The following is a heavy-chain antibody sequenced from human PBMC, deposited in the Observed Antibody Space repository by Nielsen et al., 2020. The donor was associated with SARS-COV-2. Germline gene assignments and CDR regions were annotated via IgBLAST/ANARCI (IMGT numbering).Heavy chain of an antibody. Sequence: GESLKISCAASGFTFSNAWMSWVRQAPGKGLEWVAVIWYDGSNKYYADSVKGRFTISRDNSKNTLYLQMNSLRAEDTAVYYCAREGDYGGNSGSSLDYWGQGTLVTVSS. CDR1: GFTFSNAW. V-gene: IGHV3-33*08. CDR3: AREGDYGGNSGSSLDY. CDR2: IWYDGSNK. D-gene: IGHD4-23*01. J-gene: IGHJ4*02.